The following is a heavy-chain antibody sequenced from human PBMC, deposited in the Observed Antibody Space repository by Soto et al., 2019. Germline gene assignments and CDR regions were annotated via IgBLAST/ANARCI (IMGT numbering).Heavy chain of an antibody. CDR2: MNPNSGNT. D-gene: IGHD6-13*01. CDR3: AGEQQVRGFDP. J-gene: IGHJ5*02. V-gene: IGHV1-8*01. Sequence: QVQLVQSGAEVKKPGASVKVSCKASGYSFTSYDINWVRQATGQGLEWMGWMNPNSGNTGYAQKFQGRVTMTRNTSISTAYTELSSLSSEHTAVYCCAGEQQVRGFDPWGQGTLVTVSS. CDR1: GYSFTSYD.